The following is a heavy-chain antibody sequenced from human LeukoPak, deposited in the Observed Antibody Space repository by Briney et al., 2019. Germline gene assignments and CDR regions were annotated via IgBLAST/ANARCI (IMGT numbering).Heavy chain of an antibody. D-gene: IGHD3-22*01. CDR3: ARCPSRTYYYDSSGYL. CDR1: GGTFSSYA. V-gene: IGHV1-69*04. J-gene: IGHJ4*02. CDR2: IIPILGIA. Sequence: VASVKVSCKASGGTFSSYAISWVRQAPGQGLEWMGRIIPILGIANYAQKFQGRVTITADKSTSTAYMELSSLRSEDTAVYYCARCPSRTYYYDSSGYLWGQGTLVTVSS.